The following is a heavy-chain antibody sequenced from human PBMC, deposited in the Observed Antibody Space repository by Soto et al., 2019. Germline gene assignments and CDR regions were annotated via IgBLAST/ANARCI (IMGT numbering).Heavy chain of an antibody. CDR2: IFSSGAK. CDR1: GFSLTTAGMG. J-gene: IGHJ5*02. D-gene: IGHD2-2*01. V-gene: IGHV2-26*01. Sequence: QVTLKESGPVLVKPTETLTLTCTVSGFSLTTAGMGVSWIRQPPGKALEWLAHIFSSGAKSYNTSLKSRLTISKDTSKSQVVLTMTNMDPMDTATYYCTRSISLPASADNWFDPWGQGAPVTVSS. CDR3: TRSISLPASADNWFDP.